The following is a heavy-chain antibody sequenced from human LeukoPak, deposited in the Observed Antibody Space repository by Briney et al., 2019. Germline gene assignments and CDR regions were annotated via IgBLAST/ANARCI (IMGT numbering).Heavy chain of an antibody. D-gene: IGHD3-10*01. V-gene: IGHV1-24*01. CDR1: GGTFSSYA. Sequence: ASVKVSCKASGGTFSSYAISWVRQAPGKGLEWMGGFDPEDGETIYAQKFQGRVTMTEDTSTDTAYMELSSLRSEDTAVYYCATDSPQTYGSGSLFYWGQGTLVTVSS. J-gene: IGHJ4*02. CDR2: FDPEDGET. CDR3: ATDSPQTYGSGSLFY.